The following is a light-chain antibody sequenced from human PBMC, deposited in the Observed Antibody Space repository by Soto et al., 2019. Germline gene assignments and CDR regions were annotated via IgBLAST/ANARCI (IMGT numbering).Light chain of an antibody. CDR1: QSVTKF. CDR3: QQRHTKPWT. CDR2: LAS. J-gene: IGKJ1*01. V-gene: IGKV1-39*01. Sequence: DIQMTQFPSSLSASVGYRFTITCRASQSVTKFLNWYQVKPGRAPKLLMYLASSLQSGVPSRFSGSGSGTEFTLAISSLQPEDFETYYCQQRHTKPWTFGHGTKVDIK.